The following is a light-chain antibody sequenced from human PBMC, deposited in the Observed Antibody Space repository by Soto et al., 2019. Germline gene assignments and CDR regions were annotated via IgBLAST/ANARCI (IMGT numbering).Light chain of an antibody. Sequence: QSVLTQPPSVSAAPGQKVTIPCSGSSSNIGNNYVSWYQQLPGTAPKLLIYDNNKRPSGIPDRFSGSKSGTSATLGITGLQTGDGADYYCGTWDSSLSAGVFGTGTKVTVL. J-gene: IGLJ1*01. CDR2: DNN. V-gene: IGLV1-51*01. CDR1: SSNIGNNY. CDR3: GTWDSSLSAGV.